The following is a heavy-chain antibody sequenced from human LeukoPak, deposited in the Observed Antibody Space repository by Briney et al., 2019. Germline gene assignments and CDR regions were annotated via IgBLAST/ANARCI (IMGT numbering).Heavy chain of an antibody. CDR2: INPNSGGT. Sequence: ASVTVSCKASGYTFTGYYMHWVRQAPGQGLEWMGWINPNSGGTNYAQKFQGRVTMTRDTSISTAYMELSRLRSDDTAVYYCVGVAVAGIDYWGQGTLVTVSS. V-gene: IGHV1-2*02. CDR3: VGVAVAGIDY. J-gene: IGHJ4*02. D-gene: IGHD6-19*01. CDR1: GYTFTGYY.